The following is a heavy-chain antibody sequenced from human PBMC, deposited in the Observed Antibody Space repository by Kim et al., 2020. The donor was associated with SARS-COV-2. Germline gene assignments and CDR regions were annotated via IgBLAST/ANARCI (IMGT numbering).Heavy chain of an antibody. V-gene: IGHV3-53*01. J-gene: IGHJ6*04. Sequence: YAHAVGGRCTISRSDSKNTVYLQMSSLTAADTALYYCARDIGGGGPPLDVWGKGTPVTVSA. D-gene: IGHD2-15*01. CDR3: ARDIGGGGPPLDV.